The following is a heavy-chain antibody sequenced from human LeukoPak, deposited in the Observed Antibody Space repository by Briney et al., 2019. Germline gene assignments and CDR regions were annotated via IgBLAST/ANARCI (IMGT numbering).Heavy chain of an antibody. CDR2: ISSSSSNI. V-gene: IGHV3-48*01. Sequence: GGSLRLSCAASGFTFSSYNMNWVRQAPGKGLEWVSYISSSSSNIDYADSVKGRFTISRHNAKNSLFLQMNSLRAEDTAVYYCARDLDYVHALDVWGQGTVVAVSS. CDR3: ARDLDYVHALDV. CDR1: GFTFSSYN. J-gene: IGHJ3*01. D-gene: IGHD4-17*01.